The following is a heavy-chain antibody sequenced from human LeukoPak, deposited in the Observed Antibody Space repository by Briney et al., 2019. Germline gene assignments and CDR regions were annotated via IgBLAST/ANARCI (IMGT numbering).Heavy chain of an antibody. J-gene: IGHJ3*02. Sequence: GGSLRLSCAASGFTFSSYAMHWVRQAPGKGLEWVANIRRDGTQEHYVDSVEGRFTISRDNAKNSLFLQMNSLRAEDTAVYYCARDSTQYDNGVYFDVHDIWGQGTMVTVSS. CDR1: GFTFSSYA. D-gene: IGHD2-8*01. CDR2: IRRDGTQE. V-gene: IGHV3-7*01. CDR3: ARDSTQYDNGVYFDVHDI.